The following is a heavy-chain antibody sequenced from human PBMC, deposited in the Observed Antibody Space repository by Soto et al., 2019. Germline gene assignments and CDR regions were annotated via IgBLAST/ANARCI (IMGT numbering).Heavy chain of an antibody. Sequence: EVQLVESGGGLVKPGGSPRLSCAASGFTFSSYSMNWVRQAPGKGLEWVSSISSSSSYIYYADSVKGRFTISRDNAKNSLYLQMNSLRAEDTAVYYCARGDYDFWSGYSHWGQGTLVTVSS. CDR1: GFTFSSYS. D-gene: IGHD3-3*01. CDR3: ARGDYDFWSGYSH. J-gene: IGHJ1*01. CDR2: ISSSSSYI. V-gene: IGHV3-21*01.